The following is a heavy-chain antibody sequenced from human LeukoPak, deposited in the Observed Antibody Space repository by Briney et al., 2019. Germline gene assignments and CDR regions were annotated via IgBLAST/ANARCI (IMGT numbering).Heavy chain of an antibody. J-gene: IGHJ3*02. CDR3: ARIVFGSWYAFDI. D-gene: IGHD6-13*01. V-gene: IGHV4-39*01. CDR1: GGSISNSSYY. Sequence: ASETLSLTCTVSGGSISNSSYYWGWIRQPPGKGLEWIGSIYYSGSTYYNPSLKSRVTISVDTSKNQFSLKLSSVTAADTAVYYCARIVFGSWYAFDIWGQGTMVTVSS. CDR2: IYYSGST.